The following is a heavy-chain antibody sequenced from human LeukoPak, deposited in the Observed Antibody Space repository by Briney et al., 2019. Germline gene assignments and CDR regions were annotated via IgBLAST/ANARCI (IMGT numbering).Heavy chain of an antibody. CDR2: IYDIRNT. J-gene: IGHJ4*02. Sequence: KPSETLSLTCTVSGGSVGRGGYYWSWIRQPPGGGLEWIGDIYDIRNTNYNPSLKGRVTMSLDPSKNQFSLKLNSVTAADTAVYYCARTQSQSGSYRYYFAYWGQGTLVTVSS. V-gene: IGHV4-61*08. D-gene: IGHD1-26*01. CDR1: GGSVGRGGYY. CDR3: ARTQSQSGSYRYYFAY.